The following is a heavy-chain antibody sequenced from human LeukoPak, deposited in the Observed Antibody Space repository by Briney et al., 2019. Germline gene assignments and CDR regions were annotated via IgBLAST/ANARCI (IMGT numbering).Heavy chain of an antibody. J-gene: IGHJ5*01. CDR2: IKQDGSEK. V-gene: IGHV3-7*03. CDR3: ARVRWLRYANWFDS. D-gene: IGHD5-12*01. CDR1: GFTFSNAW. Sequence: GGSLRLSCAASGFTFSNAWMSWVRQAPGKGLEWVANIKQDGSEKYYVDSVKGRFTISRDNAKNSLYLQMSSLRSEDTAVYYCARVRWLRYANWFDSWGQGTLVTVSS.